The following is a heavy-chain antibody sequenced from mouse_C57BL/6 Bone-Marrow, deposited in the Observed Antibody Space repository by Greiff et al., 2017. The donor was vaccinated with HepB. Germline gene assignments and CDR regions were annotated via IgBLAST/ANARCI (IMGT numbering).Heavy chain of an antibody. CDR1: GYTFTSYW. D-gene: IGHD2-10*02. J-gene: IGHJ3*01. CDR3: AIGGYGNYVSMSAY. Sequence: VKLQQPGAELVKPGASVKVSCKASGYTFTSYWMHWVKQRPGQGLEWIGRIHPSDSDTNYNQKFKGKATLTVDKSSSTAYMQLSSLTSEDSAVYYCAIGGYGNYVSMSAYWGQGTLVTVSA. V-gene: IGHV1-74*01. CDR2: IHPSDSDT.